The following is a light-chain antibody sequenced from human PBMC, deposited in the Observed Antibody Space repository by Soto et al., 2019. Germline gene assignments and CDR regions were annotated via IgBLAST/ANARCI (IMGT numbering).Light chain of an antibody. J-gene: IGKJ1*01. CDR1: QSLLHSNGYNY. CDR3: MQPLQSWT. V-gene: IGKV2-28*01. Sequence: DIVMTQSRLSLPFTPGEPASISCRSSQSLLHSNGYNYLDWYLQKPGQSPQLLIYLGSNRASGVPDRFSGSGSGTDFTLKISRVEAEDVGVYYCMQPLQSWTFGQGTKVDIK. CDR2: LGS.